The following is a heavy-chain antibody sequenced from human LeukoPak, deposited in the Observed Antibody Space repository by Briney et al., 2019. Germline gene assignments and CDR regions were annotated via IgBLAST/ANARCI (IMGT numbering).Heavy chain of an antibody. D-gene: IGHD6-13*01. Sequence: GGSLRLSCAASGFTFSSYAMGWFRQAPGKGLEWVSAISGSGGSTYYADSVKGRFTISRDNSKNTLYLQMNSLRAEDTAVYYCAKDRYSSSWYGSFDYWGQGTLVTVSS. J-gene: IGHJ4*02. CDR3: AKDRYSSSWYGSFDY. V-gene: IGHV3-23*01. CDR2: ISGSGGST. CDR1: GFTFSSYA.